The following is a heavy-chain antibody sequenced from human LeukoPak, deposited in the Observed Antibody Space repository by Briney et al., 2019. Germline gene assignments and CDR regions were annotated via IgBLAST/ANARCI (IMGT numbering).Heavy chain of an antibody. CDR2: IYYSGST. CDR3: ARDSTGVVDSYYYYMDV. Sequence: SEPLSLTCSVSGGSISNYYWSWIRQPPRKGLEWIGYIYYSGSTDYNPSLKSRVTISVDTSKNQFSLRLSSVTAADTAVYYCARDSTGVVDSYYYYMDVWGKGTTVTVSS. CDR1: GGSISNYY. J-gene: IGHJ6*03. V-gene: IGHV4-59*01. D-gene: IGHD5-18*01.